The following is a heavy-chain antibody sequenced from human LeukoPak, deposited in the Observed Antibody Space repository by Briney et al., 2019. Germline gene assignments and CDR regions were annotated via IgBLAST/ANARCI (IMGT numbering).Heavy chain of an antibody. V-gene: IGHV3-30*02. CDR1: GFTFSNYA. Sequence: GGSLRLSCAASGFTFSNYAMHWVRRAPGKGLEWVTFIRYDGSNKYYAESVKGRFTISRDNSKNTLYLQMSSLRAEDTAVYYCAKAIDSSSSGVVDYWGQGTLVTVSS. CDR2: IRYDGSNK. D-gene: IGHD6-6*01. CDR3: AKAIDSSSSGVVDY. J-gene: IGHJ4*02.